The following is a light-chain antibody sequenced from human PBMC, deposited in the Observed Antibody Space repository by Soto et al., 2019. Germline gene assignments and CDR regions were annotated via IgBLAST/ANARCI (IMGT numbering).Light chain of an antibody. V-gene: IGKV3-15*01. J-gene: IGKJ1*01. CDR3: QQYDTWHVWT. Sequence: IVLTQSPATLSVSPGEKATLSCRASQSVSSNLAWYQQKPGQAPRLLMYGASTRATAIPARISGSGSGTEFTLNITSLQDEDIAVYYCQQYDTWHVWTFGQGTKVEI. CDR1: QSVSSN. CDR2: GAS.